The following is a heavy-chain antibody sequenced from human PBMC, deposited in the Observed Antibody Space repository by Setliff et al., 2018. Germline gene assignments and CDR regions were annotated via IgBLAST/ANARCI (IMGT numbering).Heavy chain of an antibody. V-gene: IGHV4-34*01. CDR1: GGSFSNYY. CDR2: INHSGST. CDR3: AKEFVEISFVSNSHRHYGMDV. D-gene: IGHD3-3*01. Sequence: SETLSLTCTVYGGSFSNYYWSWIRQPPGKGLEWIGEINHSGSTNYNSSLTSRVTISVDTSKNQFSLKLSSVTAADTAVYYCAKEFVEISFVSNSHRHYGMDVWGQGTTVTVSS. J-gene: IGHJ6*02.